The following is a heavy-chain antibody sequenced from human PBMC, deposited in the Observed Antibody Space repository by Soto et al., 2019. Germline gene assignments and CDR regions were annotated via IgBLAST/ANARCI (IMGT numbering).Heavy chain of an antibody. D-gene: IGHD3-3*01. Sequence: SETLSLTCTVSGGSISSSSYYWGWIRQPPGKGLEWIGSIYYSGSTYYNPSLKSRVTISVDTSKNQFSLKLSSVTAADTAVYYCARPYYDFWSGYYTNGWFEPWGQGTLVTVSS. CDR3: ARPYYDFWSGYYTNGWFEP. CDR1: GGSISSSSYY. J-gene: IGHJ5*02. CDR2: IYYSGST. V-gene: IGHV4-39*01.